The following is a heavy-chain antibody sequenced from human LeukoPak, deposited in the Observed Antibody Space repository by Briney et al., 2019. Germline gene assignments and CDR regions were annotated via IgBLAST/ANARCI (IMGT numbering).Heavy chain of an antibody. CDR1: GFTFSSYA. V-gene: IGHV3-30*04. Sequence: PGGSLRLSRAASGFTFSSYAMHWVRQAPGKGLGWVAVISYDGSNKYYADSVKGRFTISRDNSKNTLYLQMNSLRAEDTAVYYCVSDFWSGNLFDYWGQGTLVTVSS. CDR2: ISYDGSNK. D-gene: IGHD3-3*01. J-gene: IGHJ4*02. CDR3: VSDFWSGNLFDY.